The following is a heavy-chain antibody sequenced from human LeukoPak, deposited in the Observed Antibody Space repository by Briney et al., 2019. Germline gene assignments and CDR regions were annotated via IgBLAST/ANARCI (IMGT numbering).Heavy chain of an antibody. J-gene: IGHJ4*02. CDR3: ARGGIEDLPFDY. Sequence: PSETLSLTCTVSGGSISSYYWSWIRQPPGKGLEWIGYIYYSGSTYYNPSLKSRVTISVDTSKNQFSLKLSSVTAADTAVYYCARGGIEDLPFDYWGQGTLVTVSS. CDR1: GGSISSYY. D-gene: IGHD2-21*01. CDR2: IYYSGST. V-gene: IGHV4-59*12.